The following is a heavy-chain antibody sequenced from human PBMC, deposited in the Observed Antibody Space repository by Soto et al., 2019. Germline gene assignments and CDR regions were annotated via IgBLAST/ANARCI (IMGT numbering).Heavy chain of an antibody. CDR1: GGTFSSYA. V-gene: IGHV1-69*11. Sequence: ASVNGSCKASGGTFSSYAISWVRQAPGQGLEWMGRIIPFIGTANYAQKFQGRVTITADESTSTAYMELTSLRSEDTAVYYCARVVMTTVSASYYYVMDVRGQGTTV. CDR3: ARVVMTTVSASYYYVMDV. D-gene: IGHD4-4*01. J-gene: IGHJ6*02. CDR2: IIPFIGTA.